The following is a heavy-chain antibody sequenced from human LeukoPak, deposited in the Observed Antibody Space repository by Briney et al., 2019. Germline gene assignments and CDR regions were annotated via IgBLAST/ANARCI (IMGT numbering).Heavy chain of an antibody. CDR3: TGVLTLGRYAFDI. CDR2: INPNSGGT. D-gene: IGHD2-8*01. J-gene: IGHJ3*02. Sequence: ASVRVSCKASGYTFTGYYMHWVRQAPGQGLEWMGWINPNSGGTNYAQKFQGRVTMTRDTSISTAYMELSRLRSDDTAVYYCTGVLTLGRYAFDIWGQGTMVTVSS. CDR1: GYTFTGYY. V-gene: IGHV1-2*02.